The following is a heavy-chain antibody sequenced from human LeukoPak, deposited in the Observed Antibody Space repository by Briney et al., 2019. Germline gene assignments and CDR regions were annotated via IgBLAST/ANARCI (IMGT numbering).Heavy chain of an antibody. Sequence: PGGSLGLSCAASGFTFSSYEMNWVRQAPGKGLEWVSYISSSGSTIYYADSVKGRFTISRDNAKNSLYLQMNSLRAGDTAVYYCAELGITMIGGVWGKGTTVTISS. CDR2: ISSSGSTI. V-gene: IGHV3-48*03. J-gene: IGHJ6*04. CDR1: GFTFSSYE. CDR3: AELGITMIGGV. D-gene: IGHD3-10*02.